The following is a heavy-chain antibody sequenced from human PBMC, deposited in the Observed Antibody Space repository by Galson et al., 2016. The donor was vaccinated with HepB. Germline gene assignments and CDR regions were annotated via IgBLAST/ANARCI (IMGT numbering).Heavy chain of an antibody. CDR1: GDTSNSFA. D-gene: IGHD1-26*01. CDR2: IISMLEVA. J-gene: IGHJ4*02. Sequence: SVKVSCKASGDTSNSFAINWVRQAPGQGLEWLGRIISMLEVADYSQRLKGRLTITTDKATSTAHMELSGLTSEDTAVYYCARPIGRGRFDPDYWGQGTLVTVSS. CDR3: ARPIGRGRFDPDY. V-gene: IGHV1-69*04.